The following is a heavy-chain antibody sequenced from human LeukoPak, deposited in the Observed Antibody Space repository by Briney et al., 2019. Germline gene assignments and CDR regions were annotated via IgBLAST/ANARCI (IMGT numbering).Heavy chain of an antibody. CDR1: GGTFSSYA. D-gene: IGHD6-13*01. CDR2: IIPIFGTA. J-gene: IGHJ4*02. V-gene: IGHV1-69*01. CDR3: AIVLKSSSFYFDY. Sequence: SVKVSCKASGGTFSSYAISWVRQAPGQGLEWMGGIIPIFGTANYAQKFQGRVTITADESTSTAYMELSRLRSEDTAVYYCAIVLKSSSFYFDYWGQGTLVTVSS.